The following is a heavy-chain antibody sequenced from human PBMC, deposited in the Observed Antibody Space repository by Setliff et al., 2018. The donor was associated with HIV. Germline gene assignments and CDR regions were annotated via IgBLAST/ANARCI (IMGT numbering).Heavy chain of an antibody. Sequence: PGGSLRLSCAASGFTFRSYAVSWVRQAPGKGLEWVSVITGGGGSTFYADSVKGRFTISRDNSKNTLHLQMISLRAEDTAVYYCAKKKGFYDVLTGMDYWGQGTLVTVSS. CDR3: AKKKGFYDVLTGMDY. V-gene: IGHV3-23*01. CDR1: GFTFRSYA. J-gene: IGHJ4*02. CDR2: ITGGGGST. D-gene: IGHD3-9*01.